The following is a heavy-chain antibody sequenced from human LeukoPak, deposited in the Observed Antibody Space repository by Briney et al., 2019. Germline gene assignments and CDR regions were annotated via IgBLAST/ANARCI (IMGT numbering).Heavy chain of an antibody. CDR1: GYTFTNYV. D-gene: IGHD3-10*01. V-gene: IGHV1-18*01. Sequence: ASVKVSCEASGYTFTNYVINWVRQAPGQGLEWMGWISAYNDNTNYVQKFQGRVTMTTDTSTSTAYMELRRLRSDDTAVYYCARELGSGSYPFDYWGQGTLVIVSS. J-gene: IGHJ4*02. CDR3: ARELGSGSYPFDY. CDR2: ISAYNDNT.